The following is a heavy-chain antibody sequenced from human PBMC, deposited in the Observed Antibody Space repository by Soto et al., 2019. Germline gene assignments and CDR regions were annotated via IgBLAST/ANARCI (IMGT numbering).Heavy chain of an antibody. CDR1: GGSISSSSYY. J-gene: IGHJ4*02. Sequence: QLQLQESGPGLVKPSETLSLTCTVSGGSISSSSYYWGWIRQPPGKGLEWIGSIYYSGSTYYNPSLKSRVTISVDTSKNQFSLKLSSVTAADTAVYYCARRRGRVRGVITNFDYWGQGTLVTVSS. CDR3: ARRRGRVRGVITNFDY. CDR2: IYYSGST. V-gene: IGHV4-39*01. D-gene: IGHD3-10*01.